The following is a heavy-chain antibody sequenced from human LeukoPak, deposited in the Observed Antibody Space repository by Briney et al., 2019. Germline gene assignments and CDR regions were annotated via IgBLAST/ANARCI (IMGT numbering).Heavy chain of an antibody. Sequence: GGSLRLSCAASGFTFSSHRMSWVRQAPGKGLEWVANIKKDGSEKYYVDSVKGRFTISRDNAKTSLYLQMNSLRAEDTAVYYCARNLSGVTGYTYGRGIDYWGQGTLVTVSS. D-gene: IGHD5-18*01. J-gene: IGHJ4*02. CDR2: IKKDGSEK. CDR1: GFTFSSHR. V-gene: IGHV3-7*01. CDR3: ARNLSGVTGYTYGRGIDY.